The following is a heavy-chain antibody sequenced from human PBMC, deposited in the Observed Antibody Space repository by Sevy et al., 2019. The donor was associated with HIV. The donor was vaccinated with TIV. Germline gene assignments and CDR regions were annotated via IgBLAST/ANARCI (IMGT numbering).Heavy chain of an antibody. CDR3: AKGDRTLYGMDV. V-gene: IGHV3-23*01. J-gene: IGHJ6*02. CDR1: GFTFARYA. D-gene: IGHD3-16*01. Sequence: GGSLRLSCAASGFTFARYAMNWVRQAPGKGLEWVSVISGSGGATYYAESVEGRFTISRDNSTETLYVQMNSLRVEAAAVYYYAKGDRTLYGMDVWGQGTTVTVSS. CDR2: ISGSGGAT.